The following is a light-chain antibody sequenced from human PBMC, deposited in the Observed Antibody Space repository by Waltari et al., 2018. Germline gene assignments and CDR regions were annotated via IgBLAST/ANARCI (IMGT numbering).Light chain of an antibody. V-gene: IGLV2-14*03. CDR2: DVT. CDR1: TSDVCGGNY. CDR3: SSYRSSSYLVV. Sequence: QSALTQPASLSGSPGQSLTISCTGTTSDVCGGNYVSWYQQYPGKVPKLLIYDVTNRPPWVFTGRSASKTASKAALTIFARQEEEEEDYYCSSYRSSSYLVVFGGGTKLIVL. J-gene: IGLJ2*01.